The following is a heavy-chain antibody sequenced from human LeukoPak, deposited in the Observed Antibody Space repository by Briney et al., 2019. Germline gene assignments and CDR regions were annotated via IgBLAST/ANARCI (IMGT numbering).Heavy chain of an antibody. CDR2: INPNSGGT. CDR1: GYTFTGYY. V-gene: IGHV1-2*04. D-gene: IGHD6-6*01. Sequence: ASVKVSCKASGYTFTGYYMHWVRQAPGQGLEWMGWINPNSGGTNYALKFQGWVTMTRDTSISTAYMELSRLRSDDTAVYYCARDFEYSSSSANYYYGMDVWGQGTTVTVSS. J-gene: IGHJ6*02. CDR3: ARDFEYSSSSANYYYGMDV.